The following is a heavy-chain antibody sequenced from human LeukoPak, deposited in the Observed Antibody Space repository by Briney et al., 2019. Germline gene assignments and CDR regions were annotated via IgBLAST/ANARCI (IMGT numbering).Heavy chain of an antibody. CDR3: ARDSDDY. V-gene: IGHV1-46*01. J-gene: IGHJ4*02. CDR1: GYTFTSYY. CDR2: INPSGGST. Sequence: ASVKVSCKASGYTFTSYYMHWVRQAPGQGLEWMGIINPSGGSTSYAQKFQGRVTITADESTSIAYMELSSLRSEDTAVYYCARDSDDYWGQGTLVTVSS.